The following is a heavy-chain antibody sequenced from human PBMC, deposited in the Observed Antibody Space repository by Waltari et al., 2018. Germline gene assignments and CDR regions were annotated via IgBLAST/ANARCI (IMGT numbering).Heavy chain of an antibody. CDR3: AKVYPGWVLH. CDR2: IYYSGST. V-gene: IGHV4-59*01. J-gene: IGHJ4*02. Sequence: QVQLQESGPGLVKPSETLSLTCTVSGGSINSFSWSWIRQPPGKRLEWIGYIYYSGSTKYNPSLKSRVSMSVDTSKNQFSLKLSSVTAADTAVYYCAKVYPGWVLHWGQGTLVTVSS. D-gene: IGHD3-10*01. CDR1: GGSINSFS.